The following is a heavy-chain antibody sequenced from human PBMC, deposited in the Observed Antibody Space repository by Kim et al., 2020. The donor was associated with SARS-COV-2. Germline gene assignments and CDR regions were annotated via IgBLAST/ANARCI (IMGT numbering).Heavy chain of an antibody. J-gene: IGHJ5*02. CDR3: ARGGHDYGDNGNWFGP. V-gene: IGHV5-51*01. CDR2: IYPGDSDT. CDR1: GYSFTSYW. D-gene: IGHD4-17*01. Sequence: GESLKISCKGSGYSFTSYWIGWVRQMPGKGLEWMGIIYPGDSDTRYSPSFQSQVTISADKSISTAYLQWSSLKASDTAMYYCARGGHDYGDNGNWFGPWGQGTLVTVSS.